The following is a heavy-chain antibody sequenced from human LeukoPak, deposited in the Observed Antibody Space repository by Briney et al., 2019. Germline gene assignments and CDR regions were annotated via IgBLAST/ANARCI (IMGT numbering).Heavy chain of an antibody. CDR2: SYSGGST. J-gene: IGHJ4*02. CDR1: GFTVSSNY. Sequence: PGGSLRLSCVASGFTVSSNYMSWVRQAPGKGLEWLSVSYSGGSTYYADSVNDRFTMSRDNSKNTLYLQMNGLRVEDTAVYYCARVSPFDYWGQGTQVTVSS. V-gene: IGHV3-66*01. CDR3: ARVSPFDY.